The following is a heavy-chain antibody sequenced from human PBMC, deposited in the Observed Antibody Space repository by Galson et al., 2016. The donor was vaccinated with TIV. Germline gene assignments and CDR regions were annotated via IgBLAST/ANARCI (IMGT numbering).Heavy chain of an antibody. CDR2: TYYRSEWYN. CDR3: TRAAGKNGASCYATCETFDI. J-gene: IGHJ3*02. D-gene: IGHD2-2*01. V-gene: IGHV6-1*01. CDR1: GDSVSSISAA. Sequence: CAISGDSVSSISAAWNWIRQSPSRGLEWLGRTYYRSEWYNDYAVSVKSRMTINPDTSKNQFSLQLNSVTPEDTAVYYCTRAAGKNGASCYATCETFDIWGQGTMVTASS.